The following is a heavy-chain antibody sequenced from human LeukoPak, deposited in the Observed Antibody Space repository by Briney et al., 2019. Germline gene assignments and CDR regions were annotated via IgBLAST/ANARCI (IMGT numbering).Heavy chain of an antibody. CDR2: INPNSGGT. J-gene: IGHJ4*02. CDR3: ARGEGLIVSSGWHYY. V-gene: IGHV1-2*02. CDR1: GYTFTGYY. D-gene: IGHD6-19*01. Sequence: ASVKVSCKASGYTFTGYYMHWVRQAPGQGLEWMGWINPNSGGTNYAQKFQGRVTMTRDTSISTAYMELSRRRSDDTAVYYCARGEGLIVSSGWHYYWGQGTLVTVSS.